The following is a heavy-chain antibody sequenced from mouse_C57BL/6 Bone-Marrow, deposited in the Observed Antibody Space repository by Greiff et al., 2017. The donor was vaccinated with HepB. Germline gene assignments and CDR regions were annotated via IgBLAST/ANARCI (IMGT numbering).Heavy chain of an antibody. CDR1: GYTFTSYW. D-gene: IGHD1-1*01. CDR2: IDPSDSYT. V-gene: IGHV1-59*01. CDR3: ARFLTTVVANPYYFDY. Sequence: VKLQQPGAELVRPGTSVKLSCKASGYTFTSYWMHWVKQRPGQGLEWIGVIDPSDSYTNYNQKFKGKATLTVDTSSSTAYMQLSSLTSEDSAVYYCARFLTTVVANPYYFDYWGQGTTLTVSS. J-gene: IGHJ2*01.